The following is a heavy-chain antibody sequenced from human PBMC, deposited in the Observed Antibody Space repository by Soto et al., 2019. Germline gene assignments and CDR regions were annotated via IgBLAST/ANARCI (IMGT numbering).Heavy chain of an antibody. CDR2: IDWDDDK. CDR1: GFSLSTSGMC. J-gene: IGHJ6*02. D-gene: IGHD6-6*01. Sequence: SGPTLVNPTQTLTLTCTFSGFSLSTSGMCVSWIRQPPGKALEWLALIDWDDDKYYSTSLKTRLTISKDTSNNQVVLTMTNMDSVDTATYYCARIPGSSSSGHYYYDMDVWGQGTTVTVSS. V-gene: IGHV2-70*01. CDR3: ARIPGSSSSGHYYYDMDV.